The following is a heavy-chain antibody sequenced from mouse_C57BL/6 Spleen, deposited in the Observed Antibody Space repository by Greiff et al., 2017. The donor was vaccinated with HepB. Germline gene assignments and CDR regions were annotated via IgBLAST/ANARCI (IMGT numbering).Heavy chain of an antibody. Sequence: VKLMESGPGLVQPSQSLSITCTVSGFSLTSYGVHWVRQSPGKGLEWLGVIWSGGSTDYNAAFISRRSISTDNAKSQVFFKMNSLQAAETAIYYCARNWGSSGYVRAMDYWGQGTSVTVSS. CDR2: IWSGGST. D-gene: IGHD3-2*02. V-gene: IGHV2-2*01. J-gene: IGHJ4*01. CDR3: ARNWGSSGYVRAMDY. CDR1: GFSLTSYG.